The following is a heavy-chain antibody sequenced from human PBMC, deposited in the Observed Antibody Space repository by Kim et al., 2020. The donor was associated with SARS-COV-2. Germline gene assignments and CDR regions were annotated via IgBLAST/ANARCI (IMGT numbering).Heavy chain of an antibody. CDR3: ARVTGDRWGDY. V-gene: IGHV3-11*04. CDR2: I. Sequence: ISYADPVKGRFTISRRNAKNSLYREMTSLRAEDTAVYCCARVTGDRWGDYWGQGTLVTVSS. D-gene: IGHD7-27*01. J-gene: IGHJ4*02.